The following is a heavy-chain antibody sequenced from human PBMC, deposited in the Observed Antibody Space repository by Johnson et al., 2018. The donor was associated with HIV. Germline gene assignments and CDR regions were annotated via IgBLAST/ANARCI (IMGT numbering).Heavy chain of an antibody. CDR2: ISSSGGTL. J-gene: IGHJ3*02. D-gene: IGHD1-14*01. Sequence: QEQLVESGGGVVKPGGSLRLSCAGSGFTFSDYYMSWIRQAPGQGLEWVSYISSSGGTLYYADSVKGRFTISRDNAKKSLYLQMNSLRAEDTAVYYCATRDPTYRPGAFDIWGQGTMVCVSS. V-gene: IGHV3-11*04. CDR3: ATRDPTYRPGAFDI. CDR1: GFTFSDYY.